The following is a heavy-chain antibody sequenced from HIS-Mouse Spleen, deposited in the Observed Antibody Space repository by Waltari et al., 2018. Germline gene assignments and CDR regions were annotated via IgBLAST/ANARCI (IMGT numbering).Heavy chain of an antibody. CDR1: GFTFSSYG. CDR2: ISYEGSNK. J-gene: IGHJ4*02. V-gene: IGHV3-30*18. CDR3: AKDKHHAFDY. Sequence: QVQLVESGGGVVQPGRSLRLSCAASGFTFSSYGMHWVRQAPGKGLGWVAVISYEGSNKYYADSGKGRFTNSRDNSKNTLYLQMNSLRAEDTAVYYCAKDKHHAFDYWGQGTLVTVSS.